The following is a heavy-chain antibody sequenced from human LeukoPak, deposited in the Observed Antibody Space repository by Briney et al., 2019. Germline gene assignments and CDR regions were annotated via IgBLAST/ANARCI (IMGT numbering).Heavy chain of an antibody. D-gene: IGHD2-15*01. J-gene: IGHJ3*02. V-gene: IGHV4-61*02. CDR2: IYTSGST. Sequence: SQTLSLTCTVSGGSISSGGYYWSWIRQPAGKGLEWIGRIYTSGSTNYNPSLKSRVTMSVDTSKNQFSLKLSSVTAADTAVYYCARVRIGAFDIWGQGTMVTVSS. CDR1: GGSISSGGYY. CDR3: ARVRIGAFDI.